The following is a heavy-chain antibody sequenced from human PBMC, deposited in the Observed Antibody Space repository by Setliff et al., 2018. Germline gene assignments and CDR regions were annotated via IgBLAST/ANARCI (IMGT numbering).Heavy chain of an antibody. J-gene: IGHJ1*01. Sequence: LGESLKISCKGSGYSFTSYWIGWVRQMPGKGLEWMGLIFPADSETRYSPSFQGQFTMSVDTSINTAYLQWNSLKASDTALYFCARLPSTGSAFFQNWGQGTLVTVSS. D-gene: IGHD1-1*01. CDR3: ARLPSTGSAFFQN. V-gene: IGHV5-51*01. CDR2: IFPADSET. CDR1: GYSFTSYW.